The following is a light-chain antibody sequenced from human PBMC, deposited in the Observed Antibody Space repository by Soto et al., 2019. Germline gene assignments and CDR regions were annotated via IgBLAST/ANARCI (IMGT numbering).Light chain of an antibody. J-gene: IGLJ1*01. Sequence: QSALTQPPSASGSHGQSVTISCTGTSSDVGGYEYVAWYQQRPGKVPKLMIYEVNKRPSGVPDRFSGSKSGNTASLTVSGLQPDDEADYYCFSYGDNNYFVFGTGTKLTVL. V-gene: IGLV2-8*01. CDR2: EVN. CDR1: SSDVGGYEY. CDR3: FSYGDNNYFV.